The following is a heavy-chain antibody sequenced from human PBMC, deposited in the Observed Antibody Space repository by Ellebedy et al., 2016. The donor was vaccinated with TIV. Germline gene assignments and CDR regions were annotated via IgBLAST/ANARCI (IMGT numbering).Heavy chain of an antibody. V-gene: IGHV4-34*01. CDR3: ARGGYPSRGWFNP. D-gene: IGHD6-13*01. CDR2: INHSGST. Sequence: GSLRLSXAVYGGSFSGYYWSWIRQPPGKGLEWIGEINHSGSTNYNPSLKSRVTISVDTSKNQFSLKLSSVTAADTAVYYCARGGYPSRGWFNPWGQGTLVTVSS. CDR1: GGSFSGYY. J-gene: IGHJ5*02.